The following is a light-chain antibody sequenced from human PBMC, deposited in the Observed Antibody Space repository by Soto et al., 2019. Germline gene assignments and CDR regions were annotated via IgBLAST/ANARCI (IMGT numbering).Light chain of an antibody. J-gene: IGLJ1*01. V-gene: IGLV2-14*01. CDR1: SSDVGGYNY. CDR2: DVS. CDR3: SSQV. Sequence: QSALTQPASVSGSPGQSITISCTGTSSDVGGYNYVSWYQQHPGKAPKLMIYDVSNRPSGVSNRFSGSKSGNTASLSFSGLQAEDEADYYYSSQVFGTWTKLTVL.